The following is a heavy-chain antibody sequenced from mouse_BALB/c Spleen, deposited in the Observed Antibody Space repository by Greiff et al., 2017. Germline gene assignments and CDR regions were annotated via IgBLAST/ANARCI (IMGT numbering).Heavy chain of an antibody. Sequence: EVQLQQSGAELVKPGASVKLSCTASGFNIKDTYMHWVKQRPEQGLEWIGRIDPANGNTKYDPKFQGKATITADTSSNTAYLQLSSLTSEDTAVYYCARGYYGNYWYFDVWGAGTTVTVSS. CDR3: ARGYYGNYWYFDV. J-gene: IGHJ1*01. CDR2: IDPANGNT. CDR1: GFNIKDTY. V-gene: IGHV14-3*02. D-gene: IGHD2-1*01.